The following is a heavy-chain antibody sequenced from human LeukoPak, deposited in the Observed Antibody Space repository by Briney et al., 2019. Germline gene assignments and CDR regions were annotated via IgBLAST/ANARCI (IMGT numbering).Heavy chain of an antibody. J-gene: IGHJ4*02. CDR1: GFTFSSYS. CDR3: ARDTKYAFDN. D-gene: IGHD2-2*01. V-gene: IGHV3-21*01. Sequence: GGSLRLSCAASGFTFSSYSMNWVRQAPGKGLEWVSSISSSSSYIYYADSVKGRFTISRDKAKNSVYLQMNSLRVEDTAVYYCARDTKYAFDNWGQGTLVTVSS. CDR2: ISSSSSYI.